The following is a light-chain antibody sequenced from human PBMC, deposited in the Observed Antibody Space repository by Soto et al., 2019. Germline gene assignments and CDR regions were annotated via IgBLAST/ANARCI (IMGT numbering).Light chain of an antibody. J-gene: IGKJ5*01. Sequence: EIVLTQSPATLSLSPGERATLSCRASRSVRSYLAWYQQKPGQAPRLLIYDASNRAAVIPARFSGSGSETDFTLTISNLEPEDFAVYYCHQRYAWPPITFGQGTRLEIK. V-gene: IGKV3-11*01. CDR2: DAS. CDR1: RSVRSY. CDR3: HQRYAWPPIT.